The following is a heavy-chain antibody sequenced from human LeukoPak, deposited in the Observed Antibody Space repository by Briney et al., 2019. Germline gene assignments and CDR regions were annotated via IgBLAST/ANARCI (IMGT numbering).Heavy chain of an antibody. Sequence: PSETLSLTCTVSGGSVSSSSYYWSWIRQPPGKGLEWIGYIYYSGSTNYNPSLKSRVTISVDTSKNRFSLKLSSVTAADTAVYYCARSLVTTFDYWGQGTLVTVSS. D-gene: IGHD5-18*01. CDR3: ARSLVTTFDY. CDR2: IYYSGST. J-gene: IGHJ4*02. V-gene: IGHV4-61*01. CDR1: GGSVSSSSYY.